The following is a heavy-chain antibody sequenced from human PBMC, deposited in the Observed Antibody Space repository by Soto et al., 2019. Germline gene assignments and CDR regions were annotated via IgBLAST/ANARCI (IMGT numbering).Heavy chain of an antibody. V-gene: IGHV4-34*01. CDR3: ARGGGLYDSSGSPGF. J-gene: IGHJ4*02. D-gene: IGHD3-22*01. Sequence: PSETLSLTCAVYGGSFSGYYWSWIRQPPGKGLEWIGEINHSGSTNYNPSLKSRVTISVDTSKNQFSLKLSSVTAADTAVYYCARGGGLYDSSGSPGFWGQGTLVTVS. CDR2: INHSGST. CDR1: GGSFSGYY.